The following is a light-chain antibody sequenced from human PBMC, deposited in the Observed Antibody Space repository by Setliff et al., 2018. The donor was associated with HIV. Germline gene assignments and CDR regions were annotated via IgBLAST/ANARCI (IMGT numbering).Light chain of an antibody. V-gene: IGLV3-25*03. J-gene: IGLJ1*01. CDR2: KDS. Sequence: SYALTQPPSVSVSPGQTARITCSGDALPKQYAYWYQQKPGQAPVLVIYKDSERPSGIPERFSGSSSGTTVTLTISGVQAEDEADYYCRSADSSGILYVFGTGTKGTVL. CDR3: RSADSSGILYV. CDR1: ALPKQY.